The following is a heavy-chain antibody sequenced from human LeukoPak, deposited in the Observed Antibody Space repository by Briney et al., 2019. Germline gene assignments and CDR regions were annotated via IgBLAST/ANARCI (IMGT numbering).Heavy chain of an antibody. D-gene: IGHD2-2*01. CDR3: AIRIVSAAPGS. CDR2: INPNSAGT. J-gene: IGHJ5*02. CDR1: GYTFTAYS. Sequence: ASVKVSCKTSGYTFTAYSIHWVRQAPGQGLEWMGWINPNSAGTNYAQSFQGRVTMTRDTSISTGYMELSSLTSDDTAVYYCAIRIVSAAPGSWGQGTLVTVSS. V-gene: IGHV1-2*02.